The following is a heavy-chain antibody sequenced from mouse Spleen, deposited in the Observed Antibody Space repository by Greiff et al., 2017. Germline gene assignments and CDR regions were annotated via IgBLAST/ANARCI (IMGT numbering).Heavy chain of an antibody. CDR1: GYSFTSYY. D-gene: IGHD4-1*01. CDR3: ARSSGTCFDY. J-gene: IGHJ2*01. Sequence: QVQLQQSGPELVKPGASVKISCKASGYSFTSYYIHWVKQRPGQGLEWIGWIYPGSGNTKYNEKFKGKATLTADTSSSTAYMQLSSLTSEDSAVYYCARSSGTCFDYWGQGTTLTVSS. CDR2: IYPGSGNT. V-gene: IGHV1-66*01.